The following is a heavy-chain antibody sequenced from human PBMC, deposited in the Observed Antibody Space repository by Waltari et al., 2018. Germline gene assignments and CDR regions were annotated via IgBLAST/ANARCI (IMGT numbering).Heavy chain of an antibody. CDR3: SRGIYFFKDAFDM. CDR2: INPNTGGT. Sequence: VQLVQSGAEVKKPGASVKVSCKVSGNTFTGYYMHWVRQAPRQGLEWMGRINPNTGGTNYAQKFQGRVTMTRDTSISTVYMELSRLRFDDTAVYYCSRGIYFFKDAFDMWGQGTLVTVSS. D-gene: IGHD3-9*01. J-gene: IGHJ3*02. V-gene: IGHV1-2*06. CDR1: GNTFTGYY.